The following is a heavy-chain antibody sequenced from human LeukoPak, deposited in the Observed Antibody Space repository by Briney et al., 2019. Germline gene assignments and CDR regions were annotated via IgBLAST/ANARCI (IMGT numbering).Heavy chain of an antibody. D-gene: IGHD5-12*01. Sequence: GGSLRLSCAASGFTFSSYEMNWVRQAPGKGLEWVSFISSSGSTIYYADSVKGRFTVSRDNAKNSLYLQMNSLRAEDTAVYYCARDGWGGYDWDYGMDVWGQGTTVTASS. CDR3: ARDGWGGYDWDYGMDV. J-gene: IGHJ6*02. CDR1: GFTFSSYE. V-gene: IGHV3-48*03. CDR2: ISSSGSTI.